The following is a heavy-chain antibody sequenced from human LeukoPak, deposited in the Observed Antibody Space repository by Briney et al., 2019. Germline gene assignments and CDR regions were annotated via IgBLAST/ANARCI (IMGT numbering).Heavy chain of an antibody. J-gene: IGHJ1*01. D-gene: IGHD1-26*01. V-gene: IGHV3-23*01. CDR2: ISGSGGST. CDR1: GFTFSSYA. Sequence: GGSLRLSCAASGFTFSSYAMSWVRQAPGKGLEWVPAISGSGGSTYYADSVKGRFTISRDNSKNTLYLQMNSLRAEDTAVYYCARDGGWELPSEYFQHWGQGTLVTVSS. CDR3: ARDGGWELPSEYFQH.